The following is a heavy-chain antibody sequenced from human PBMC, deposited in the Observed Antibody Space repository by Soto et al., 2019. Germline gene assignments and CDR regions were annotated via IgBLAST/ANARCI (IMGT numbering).Heavy chain of an antibody. CDR2: INYRGDT. V-gene: IGHV4-39*01. CDR1: GGSISDDDYF. CDR3: ARAPNGATYYYYGMDG. D-gene: IGHD1-26*01. J-gene: IGHJ6*02. Sequence: PSETLSLTCTVSGGSISDDDYFWGWIRLPPGKGLEWIGSINYRGDTYYNPSLRSRVAISVETSKTQFSLNLNSLTATDTAVYYCARAPNGATYYYYGMDGWGQGTTVTVSS.